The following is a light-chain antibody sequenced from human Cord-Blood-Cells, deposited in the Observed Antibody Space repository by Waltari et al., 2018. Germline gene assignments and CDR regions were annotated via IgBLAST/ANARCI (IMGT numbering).Light chain of an antibody. V-gene: IGKV3-20*01. CDR2: GAS. CDR3: QQYGSSSWT. CDR1: QSVSSSY. Sequence: EIVLTQSPGNLSLSPGERATISCRASQSVSSSYLAWYQQKPGQAPRLLIYGASSRATGIPDRFSGSGSGTDFTLTISRLEPVDFAVYYCQQYGSSSWTFGQGTKVEIK. J-gene: IGKJ1*01.